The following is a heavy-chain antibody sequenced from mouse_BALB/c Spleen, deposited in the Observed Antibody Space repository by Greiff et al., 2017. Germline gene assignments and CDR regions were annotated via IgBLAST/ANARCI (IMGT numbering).Heavy chain of an antibody. Sequence: EVKLMESGPSLVKPSQTLSLTCSVTGDSITSGYWNWIRKFPGNKLEYMGYISYSGSTYYNPSLKSRISITRDTSKNQYYLQLNSVTTEDTATYDGARCDGSLYYVDYWGQGTTLTVSS. CDR2: ISYSGST. V-gene: IGHV3-8*02. J-gene: IGHJ2*01. CDR1: GDSITSGY. D-gene: IGHD2-3*01. CDR3: ARCDGSLYYVDY.